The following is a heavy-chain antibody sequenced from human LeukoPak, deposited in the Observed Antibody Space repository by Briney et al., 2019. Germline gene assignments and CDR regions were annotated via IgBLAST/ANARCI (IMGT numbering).Heavy chain of an antibody. V-gene: IGHV1-69*13. Sequence: ASVKVSCKASGGTFSSYAISWVRQAPGQGLEWMGGIIPIFGTANYAQKFQGRVTITADESTSTAYMELSSLRAEDTAVYYCAKDRYSGLNTIDYWGQGTLVTVSS. D-gene: IGHD6-13*01. CDR2: IIPIFGTA. CDR3: AKDRYSGLNTIDY. J-gene: IGHJ4*02. CDR1: GGTFSSYA.